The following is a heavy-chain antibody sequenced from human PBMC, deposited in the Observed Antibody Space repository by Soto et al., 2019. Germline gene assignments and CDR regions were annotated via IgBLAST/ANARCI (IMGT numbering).Heavy chain of an antibody. CDR1: GGSFSGYY. Sequence: SETLSLTCAVYGGSFSGYYWSWIRQPPGKGLEWIGEINHSGSTNYNPSLKSRVTISVDTSKNQFSLKLSSVTAADTAVYYCARVDRYYYHSSGYYHFDYWGQGTLVTVSS. CDR3: ARVDRYYYHSSGYYHFDY. J-gene: IGHJ4*02. D-gene: IGHD3-22*01. V-gene: IGHV4-34*01. CDR2: INHSGST.